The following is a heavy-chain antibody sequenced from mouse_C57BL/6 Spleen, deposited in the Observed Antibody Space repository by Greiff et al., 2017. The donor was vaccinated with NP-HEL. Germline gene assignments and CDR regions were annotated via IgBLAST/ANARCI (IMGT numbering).Heavy chain of an antibody. CDR2: ISSGSSTI. CDR1: GFTFSDYG. V-gene: IGHV5-17*01. CDR3: ARSNYGAWFAY. Sequence: EVKVEESGGGLVKPGGSLKLSCAASGFTFSDYGMHWVRQAPEKGLEWVAYISSGSSTIYYADTVKGRFTISRDNAKNTLFLQMTSLRSEDTAMYYCARSNYGAWFAYWGQGTLVTVSA. D-gene: IGHD2-5*01. J-gene: IGHJ3*01.